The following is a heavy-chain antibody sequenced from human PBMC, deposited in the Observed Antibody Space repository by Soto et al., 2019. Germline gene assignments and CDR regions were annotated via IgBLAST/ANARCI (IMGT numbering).Heavy chain of an antibody. CDR1: GDSISSSGFF. CDR2: IHYTGST. D-gene: IGHD3-10*01. Sequence: PLETLSLTCSVSGDSISSSGFFWGWIRQQPGKALEWIGYIHYTGSTSYNPSLKSRLAISLDASKNQFSLSLSSVTSADTAVYYCARDHRSLGDYYGIDVWGQGTTVTVSS. J-gene: IGHJ6*02. V-gene: IGHV4-31*03. CDR3: ARDHRSLGDYYGIDV.